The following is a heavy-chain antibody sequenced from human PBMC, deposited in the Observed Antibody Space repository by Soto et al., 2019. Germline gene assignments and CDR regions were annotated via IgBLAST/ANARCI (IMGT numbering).Heavy chain of an antibody. CDR2: ISSSSSYI. Sequence: EVQLVESGGGLVKPGGSLRLSCAASGFTFSSYSMNWVRQAPGKGLEWVSSISSSSSYIYYADSVKGRFTISRENAKNSLYLQINSLRAEDTAVYYCARDPPGYSYGYGLGYWGQGTLVTVSS. J-gene: IGHJ4*02. CDR1: GFTFSSYS. V-gene: IGHV3-21*01. D-gene: IGHD5-18*01. CDR3: ARDPPGYSYGYGLGY.